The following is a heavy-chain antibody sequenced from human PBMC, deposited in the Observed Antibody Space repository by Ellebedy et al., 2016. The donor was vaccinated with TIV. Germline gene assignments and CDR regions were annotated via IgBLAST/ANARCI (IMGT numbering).Heavy chain of an antibody. CDR3: ARHPPGEYCTGVSC. D-gene: IGHD2-15*01. CDR2: INHSGST. V-gene: IGHV4-34*01. J-gene: IGHJ4*02. CDR1: GGSFSDYY. Sequence: MPSETLSLTCAVYGGSFSDYYWSWVRQPPGKGLEWIGEINHSGSTNYNPSLKSRVTISVDTSKNQFSLKLNSVTAADTAVYYCARHPPGEYCTGVSCWGQGTLVTVSS.